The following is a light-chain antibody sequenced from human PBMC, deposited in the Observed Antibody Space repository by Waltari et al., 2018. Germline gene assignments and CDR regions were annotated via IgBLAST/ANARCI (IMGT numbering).Light chain of an antibody. J-gene: IGLJ2*01. CDR2: DVS. V-gene: IGLV2-14*01. CDR3: SSYTSSTTGI. CDR1: SSDVGYYNF. Sequence: QSALTQPASVSGSPGQSITISCTGTSSDVGYYNFISWYQTRPGKAPELLFFDVSHRPSGVSTRFSASKSGNTAALTISGLQAEDEADYYCSSYTSSTTGIFGGGTKLTVL.